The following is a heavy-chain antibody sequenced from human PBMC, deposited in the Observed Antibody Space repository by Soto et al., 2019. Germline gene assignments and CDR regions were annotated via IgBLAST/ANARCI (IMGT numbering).Heavy chain of an antibody. D-gene: IGHD4-17*01. Sequence: SGGSLRLSCGASGFSFSTYPMTWVRQAPGKRLEGVSSISGSGGDTYYIDSVRGRFTISRDNSKNTVYLQMNSLRAEDTAVYYCAKILSTVTSYYYGMDVWGQGTTVTVSS. J-gene: IGHJ6*02. CDR2: ISGSGGDT. CDR3: AKILSTVTSYYYGMDV. V-gene: IGHV3-23*01. CDR1: GFSFSTYP.